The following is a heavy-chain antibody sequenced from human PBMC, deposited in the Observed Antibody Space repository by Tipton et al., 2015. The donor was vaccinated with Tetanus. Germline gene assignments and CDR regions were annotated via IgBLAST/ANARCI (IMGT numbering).Heavy chain of an antibody. V-gene: IGHV3-11*01. CDR1: GFTFSDYY. CDR2: ISSSGSTI. CDR3: ARASYDFWRGYGYGMDV. Sequence: SLRLSCAASGFTFSDYYMSWIRQAPGKGLEWVSYISSSGSTIYYADSVKGRFTISRDNAKNSLYLQMNSLRAEDTAVYYCARASYDFWRGYGYGMDVWGQGTTVTVSS. D-gene: IGHD3-3*01. J-gene: IGHJ6*02.